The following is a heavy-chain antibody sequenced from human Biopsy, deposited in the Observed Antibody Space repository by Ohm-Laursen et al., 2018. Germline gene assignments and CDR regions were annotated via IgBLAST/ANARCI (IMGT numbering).Heavy chain of an antibody. Sequence: SLRLSCAASGFTFNNYGMQCVCQAPGKGLEWVSFISNDGTNKYYGDSVKGRFTISRDNSKNTLYLQMNSLRAEDTAVYHCATLSPVRKRRYYESGESYSSDVDVWGQGTTVIVSS. CDR3: ATLSPVRKRRYYESGESYSSDVDV. CDR2: ISNDGTNK. J-gene: IGHJ6*02. V-gene: IGHV3-30*03. CDR1: GFTFNNYG. D-gene: IGHD3-10*01.